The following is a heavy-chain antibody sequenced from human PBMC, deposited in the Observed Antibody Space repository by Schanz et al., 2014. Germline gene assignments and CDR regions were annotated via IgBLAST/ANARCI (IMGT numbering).Heavy chain of an antibody. CDR3: ARENRLPVVVAAHRNYYHAMDV. J-gene: IGHJ6*02. Sequence: QVQLVQSATEVKEPGSSVRVSCQASGGAFSSSTLSWVRQAPGQGLEWMGRISPSSGGTNYAQNFQGRVTMTKDTSINTVYMELSTLTSDDTAVYYCARENRLPVVVAAHRNYYHAMDVWGQGTTVTISS. D-gene: IGHD2-15*01. CDR1: GGAFSSST. V-gene: IGHV1-2*06. CDR2: ISPSSGGT.